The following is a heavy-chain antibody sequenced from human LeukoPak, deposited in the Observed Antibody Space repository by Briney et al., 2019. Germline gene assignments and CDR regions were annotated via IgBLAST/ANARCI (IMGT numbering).Heavy chain of an antibody. CDR1: GYTFTGYY. J-gene: IGHJ3*02. CDR2: INPNSGGT. D-gene: IGHD5-24*01. CDR3: ARGLDGDGYIGDAFDI. Sequence: ASVKVSCKASGYTFTGYYMHWVRQAPGQGLEWMGWINPNSGGTNYAQKFQGRVTMTRDTSTSTAYMELSRLRSDDTAVYCCARGLDGDGYIGDAFDIWGQGTMVTVSS. V-gene: IGHV1-2*02.